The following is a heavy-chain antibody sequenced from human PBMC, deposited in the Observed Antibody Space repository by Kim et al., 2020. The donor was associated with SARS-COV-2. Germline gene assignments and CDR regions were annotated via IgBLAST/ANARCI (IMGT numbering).Heavy chain of an antibody. CDR1: GFTVSSYD. V-gene: IGHV3-30*18. CDR2: ISNDGSTN. CDR3: AKEAGAGRCFGDPFYYL. Sequence: GGSLRLSCAASGFTVSSYDMRWVRQAPGKGLEWVAVISNDGSTNYDAYSMESLTTITGNYSNTTLYLQMNMRTAETTAVYYCAKEAGAGRCFGDPFYYL. D-gene: IGHD3-10*01. J-gene: IGHJ6*03.